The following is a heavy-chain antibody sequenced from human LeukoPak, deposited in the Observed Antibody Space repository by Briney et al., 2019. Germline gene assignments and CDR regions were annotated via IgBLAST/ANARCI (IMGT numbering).Heavy chain of an antibody. CDR2: IHDGGST. CDR1: RFTVSSDY. Sequence: GGSLRLSCAASRFTVSSDYMSWVRQAPGKGLEWVSVIHDGGSTYYADSVKGRFTISRDNSKNTVYLQMNSLRAGDTAVYYCARTHPTGYFDYWGQGTLVTVSS. J-gene: IGHJ4*02. CDR3: ARTHPTGYFDY. D-gene: IGHD1-14*01. V-gene: IGHV3-53*01.